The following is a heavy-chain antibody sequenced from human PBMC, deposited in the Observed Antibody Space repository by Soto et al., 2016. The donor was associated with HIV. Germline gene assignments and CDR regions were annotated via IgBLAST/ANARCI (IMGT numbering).Heavy chain of an antibody. CDR3: AKGDYYDSSGFIDY. J-gene: IGHJ4*02. D-gene: IGHD3-22*01. CDR2: ISGSGGST. Sequence: EVQLLESGGGLVQPGGSLGLSCAASGFTFSSYAMSWVRQAPGKGLEWVSAISGSGGSTYYADSVKGRFTISRDNSKNTLYLQMNSLRAEDTAVYYCAKGDYYDSSGFIDYWGQGTLVTVSS. CDR1: GFTFSSYA. V-gene: IGHV3-23*01.